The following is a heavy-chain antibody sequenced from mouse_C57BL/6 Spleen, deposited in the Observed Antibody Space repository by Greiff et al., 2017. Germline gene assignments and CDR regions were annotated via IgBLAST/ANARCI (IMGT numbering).Heavy chain of an antibody. V-gene: IGHV5-4*01. CDR1: GFTFSSYA. J-gene: IGHJ1*03. CDR3: ARDYYGRSRGYFDV. CDR2: ISDGGSYT. D-gene: IGHD1-1*01. Sequence: EVKVVESGGGLVKPGGSLKLSCAASGFTFSSYAMSWVRQTPEKRLEWVATISDGGSYTYYPDNVKGRCTISRDNAKNNLYLQMSHLKSEDTAMYYCARDYYGRSRGYFDVWGTGTTVTVSS.